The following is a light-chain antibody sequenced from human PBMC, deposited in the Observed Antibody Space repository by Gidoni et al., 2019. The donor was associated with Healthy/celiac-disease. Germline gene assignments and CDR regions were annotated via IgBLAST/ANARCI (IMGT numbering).Light chain of an antibody. CDR3: AAWDDSLNGLYV. Sequence: QSVLTQPPSASGNPGQRVTISCSGSSSNIGSNTVHWYQQLPGTAPKLLIYSNHQRPSGVPDRFSGSKSGTSASLAISGLQSEDEADYYCAAWDDSLNGLYVFGTGTKVTVL. V-gene: IGLV1-44*01. CDR1: SSNIGSNT. CDR2: SNH. J-gene: IGLJ1*01.